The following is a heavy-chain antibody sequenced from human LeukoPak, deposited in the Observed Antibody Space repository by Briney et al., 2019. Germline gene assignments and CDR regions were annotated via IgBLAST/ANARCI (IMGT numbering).Heavy chain of an antibody. CDR3: ARDFGKYSGTIYFDN. CDR2: INQDGSEK. CDR1: GFTFSSYW. Sequence: TGGSLRLSCAASGFTFSSYWMSWIRQAPGKGVEWVANINQDGSEKYYVDSVKGRFTISRDNARNSLHLQVNSLRAEDTAVYYCARDFGKYSGTIYFDNWGQGTLVTVSS. V-gene: IGHV3-7*01. J-gene: IGHJ4*02. D-gene: IGHD1-26*01.